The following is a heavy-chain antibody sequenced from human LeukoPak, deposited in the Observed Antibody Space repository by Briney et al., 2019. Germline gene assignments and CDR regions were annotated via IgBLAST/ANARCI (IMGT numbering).Heavy chain of an antibody. CDR2: ISAYNGNT. V-gene: IGHV1-18*01. D-gene: IGHD3-22*01. Sequence: ASVKVSCKASGYTFTSYGISWVRQAPGQGLEWMGWISAYNGNTNYAQKLQGRVTMTTDTSTSTAYMELRSLRSDDTAVYYCRRTSLYYYDSSGYYEGSWFDPWGQGTLVTVSS. CDR3: RRTSLYYYDSSGYYEGSWFDP. J-gene: IGHJ5*02. CDR1: GYTFTSYG.